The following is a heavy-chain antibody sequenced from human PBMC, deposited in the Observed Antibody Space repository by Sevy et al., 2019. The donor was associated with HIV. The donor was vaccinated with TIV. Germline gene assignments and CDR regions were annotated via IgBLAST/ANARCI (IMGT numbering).Heavy chain of an antibody. CDR2: IYYSGST. CDR1: GGSISSSSYY. Sequence: SETLSLTCTVSGGSISSSSYYWGWIRQPPGKGLEWIGSIYYSGSTYYNPSLKSRVTISVDTSKNQFSLKLSSVTAADTAVYYCARHASGKDDFWSGYWTQGYYYYGMDVWGQGTTVTVSS. V-gene: IGHV4-39*01. J-gene: IGHJ6*02. D-gene: IGHD3-3*01. CDR3: ARHASGKDDFWSGYWTQGYYYYGMDV.